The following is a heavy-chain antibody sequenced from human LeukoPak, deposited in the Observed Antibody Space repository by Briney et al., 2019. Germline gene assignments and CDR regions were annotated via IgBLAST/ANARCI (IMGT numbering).Heavy chain of an antibody. Sequence: SETLSLTCNVSGGSISDINYYWAWIRQPPGKGLEWIASVYYSGSTHYNPSLKSRVTISVDTSKNQFSLKLSSVTAADTAVYYCARILSRGAFDIWGQGTMVTVSS. CDR3: ARILSRGAFDI. CDR2: VYYSGST. J-gene: IGHJ3*02. V-gene: IGHV4-39*07. CDR1: GGSISDINYY. D-gene: IGHD2-15*01.